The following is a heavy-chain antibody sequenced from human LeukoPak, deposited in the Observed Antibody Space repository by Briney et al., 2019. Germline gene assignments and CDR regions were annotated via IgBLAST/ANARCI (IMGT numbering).Heavy chain of an antibody. CDR3: ARSPSGSYLNFDY. Sequence: PSETLSLTCTVSGGSVSSGDYYWSWIRQPPGKGLEWIGYIFHTGSTNYNPSLESRVTTSLDTSNNQFSLKVRSVTAADTALYFCARSPSGSYLNFDYWGQGALVTVSS. D-gene: IGHD1-26*01. CDR1: GGSVSSGDYY. J-gene: IGHJ4*02. V-gene: IGHV4-61*08. CDR2: IFHTGST.